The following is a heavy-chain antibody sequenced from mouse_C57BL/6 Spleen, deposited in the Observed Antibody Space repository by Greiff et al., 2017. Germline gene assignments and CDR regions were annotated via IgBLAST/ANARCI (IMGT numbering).Heavy chain of an antibody. Sequence: QVQLQQPGAELVRPGSSVKLSCKASGYTFTSYWMDWVKQRPGQGLEWIGNIYPSDSETHYNQKFKDKGTLTVDKSSSTAYMQLSSLTSEDSAVYYCARRDYDYDGAWFAYWGQGTLVTVSA. CDR3: ARRDYDYDGAWFAY. CDR1: GYTFTSYW. D-gene: IGHD2-4*01. CDR2: IYPSDSET. J-gene: IGHJ3*01. V-gene: IGHV1-61*01.